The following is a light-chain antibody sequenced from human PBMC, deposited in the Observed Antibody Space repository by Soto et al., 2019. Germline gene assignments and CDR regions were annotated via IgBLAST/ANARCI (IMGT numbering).Light chain of an antibody. CDR1: QSLVYSDGNTY. J-gene: IGKJ2*01. CDR2: KVC. CDR3: MRATRWRCA. V-gene: IGKV2D-30*01. Sequence: DVVMTQSPLSLPVTLGQPASISCRSSQSLVYSDGNTYLNWYQQRPGQSPRRLIYKVCNWDSGVTKRSSGSGSGTDLKLKISSVEAEDVGVYYCMRATRWRCAFDQGAKLAIK.